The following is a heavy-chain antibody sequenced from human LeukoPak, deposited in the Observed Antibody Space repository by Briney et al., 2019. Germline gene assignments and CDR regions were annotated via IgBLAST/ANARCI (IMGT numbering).Heavy chain of an antibody. CDR2: ISWKSGSI. J-gene: IGHJ4*02. Sequence: GRSLRLSCEASGFTFDDYAMHWVRQAPGKGLEWVSGISWKSGSIAYADSVKGRFTISRDNAKNSLYLQMNSLRAEDTAVYYCARVGHPHGWDSSGYYSGYFDYWGQGTLVTVSS. CDR1: GFTFDDYA. V-gene: IGHV3-9*01. CDR3: ARVGHPHGWDSSGYYSGYFDY. D-gene: IGHD3-22*01.